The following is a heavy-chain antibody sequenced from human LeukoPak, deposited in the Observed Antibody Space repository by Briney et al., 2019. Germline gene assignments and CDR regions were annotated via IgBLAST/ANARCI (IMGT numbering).Heavy chain of an antibody. Sequence: GGALRLSCTASGLTFTNYAMTWVRHTPGKGLEYVSVISGSGGATYYADSVKGRFTISRDNAKTSLYLQMNSLRAEDTAVYYCARDLSIAVAGTFVYYYGMDVWGQGTTVTVSS. V-gene: IGHV3-23*01. J-gene: IGHJ6*02. CDR1: GLTFTNYA. D-gene: IGHD6-19*01. CDR3: ARDLSIAVAGTFVYYYGMDV. CDR2: ISGSGGAT.